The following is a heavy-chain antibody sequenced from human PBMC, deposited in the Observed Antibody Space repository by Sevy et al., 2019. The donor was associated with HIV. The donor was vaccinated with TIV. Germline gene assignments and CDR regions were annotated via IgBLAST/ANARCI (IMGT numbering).Heavy chain of an antibody. CDR3: TRNGGAFDNGFDP. CDR2: ISSSGSSI. V-gene: IGHV3-48*03. CDR1: GFNLSSYD. J-gene: IGHJ5*02. D-gene: IGHD2-8*01. Sequence: GGSLRLSCTASGFNLSSYDMNWVRQAPGKGLEWVSKISSSGSSIYYADSVKGRFTISRDNAKNSLNLQMNSLRAEDTAVYYCTRNGGAFDNGFDPWGQGPLVTVSS.